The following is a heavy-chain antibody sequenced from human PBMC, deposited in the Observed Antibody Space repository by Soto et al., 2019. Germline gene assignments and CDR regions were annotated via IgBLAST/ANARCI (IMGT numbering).Heavy chain of an antibody. Sequence: GGSLRLSCAASGFTFSSYAMSWVRQAPGKGLEWVSAISGSGGSTYYADSVKGRFTISRDNSKNTLYLQMNSLRAEDTAVYYCAKDLDSSGYYYPVKHWGQGTLVTVSS. CDR2: ISGSGGST. CDR1: GFTFSSYA. CDR3: AKDLDSSGYYYPVKH. V-gene: IGHV3-23*01. J-gene: IGHJ1*01. D-gene: IGHD3-22*01.